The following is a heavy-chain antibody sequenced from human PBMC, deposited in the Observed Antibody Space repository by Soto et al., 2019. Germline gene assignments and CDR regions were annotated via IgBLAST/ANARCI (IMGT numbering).Heavy chain of an antibody. CDR3: AKDRRAGENSAFYFDF. D-gene: IGHD2-15*01. Sequence: PGGSLRLSCAASGFNFSNYAMSWVRQAPGKGLEWVSLISATGGGTYYADSVKGRFTISRDNSHNTLYLQVHSLTAEDTAVYYCAKDRRAGENSAFYFDFWGQGAQVTVSS. CDR1: GFNFSNYA. V-gene: IGHV3-23*01. CDR2: ISATGGGT. J-gene: IGHJ4*02.